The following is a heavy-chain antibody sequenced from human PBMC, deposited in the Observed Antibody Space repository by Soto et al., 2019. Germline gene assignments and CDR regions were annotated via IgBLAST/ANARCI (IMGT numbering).Heavy chain of an antibody. V-gene: IGHV1-3*01. CDR1: GYTFTSYA. J-gene: IGHJ6*03. Sequence: GASVKVSCKASGYTFTSYAMHWVRQAPGQRLEWMGWINAGNGNTKYAQKFQGRVTMTRNTSISTAYMELSSLRSEDTAVYYCAREKQDYYDFWSGYSKDYYMDVWGKGTTVTVSS. D-gene: IGHD3-3*01. CDR3: AREKQDYYDFWSGYSKDYYMDV. CDR2: INAGNGNT.